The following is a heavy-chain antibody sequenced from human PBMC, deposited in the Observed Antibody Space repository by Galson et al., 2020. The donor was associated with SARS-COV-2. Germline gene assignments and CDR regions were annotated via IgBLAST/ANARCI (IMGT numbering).Heavy chain of an antibody. CDR1: GASISSVGYY. V-gene: IGHV4-39*01. J-gene: IGHJ5*02. D-gene: IGHD5-12*01. CDR2: VYYSGST. Sequence: SETLSLTCTVSGASISSVGYYWGWVRQPPGRGLEWIGSVYYSGSTYYNPSFKSRVIISVDLYRNQFSLKLNSMTPADTAVYYCSTISIGGFSGYVYDHWGHGTLVTVSS. CDR3: STISIGGFSGYVYDH.